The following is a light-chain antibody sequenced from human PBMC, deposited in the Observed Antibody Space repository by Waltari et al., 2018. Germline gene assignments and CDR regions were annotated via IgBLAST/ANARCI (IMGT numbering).Light chain of an antibody. CDR2: EVS. Sequence: QSALTQPPSASGSPGQSVTISCTGTSSDVGVYNYFPWYQQHPDKAPKLMIYEVSKRPSGVPDRFSGSKSGNTASLTVSGLQAEDEADYYCTSYASSNSVVFGGGTKLTVL. CDR1: SSDVGVYNY. CDR3: TSYASSNSVV. J-gene: IGLJ2*01. V-gene: IGLV2-8*01.